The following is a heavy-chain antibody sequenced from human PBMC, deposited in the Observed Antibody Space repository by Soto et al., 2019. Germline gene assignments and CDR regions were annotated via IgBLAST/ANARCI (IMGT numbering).Heavy chain of an antibody. CDR1: GGTFSSYT. CDR2: IIPILGIA. D-gene: IGHD3-22*01. V-gene: IGHV1-69*02. Sequence: QVQLVQSGAEVKKPGSSVKVSCKASGGTFSSYTISWVRQAPGQGLEWMGRIIPILGIANYAQKFQGRGTITADKXXSTAYMELSSLRSEDTAVYYCAGSGYYRELRWFDPWGQGTLVTVSS. CDR3: AGSGYYRELRWFDP. J-gene: IGHJ5*02.